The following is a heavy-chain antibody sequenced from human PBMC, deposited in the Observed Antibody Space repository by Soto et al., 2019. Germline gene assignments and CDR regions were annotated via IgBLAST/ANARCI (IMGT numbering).Heavy chain of an antibody. CDR1: GGSMRSYY. CDR3: ARAWRRGWFFDL. Sequence: SETLSLTCSVSGGSMRSYYWSWIRQPPGKGLEWIGYIPDSGSPTYNPSLKSRVTMSVDTSKNQLSLNLSSVTAADTARYYCARAWRRGWFFDLWGRGTPVTVS. D-gene: IGHD1-1*01. V-gene: IGHV4-59*01. J-gene: IGHJ2*01. CDR2: IPDSGSP.